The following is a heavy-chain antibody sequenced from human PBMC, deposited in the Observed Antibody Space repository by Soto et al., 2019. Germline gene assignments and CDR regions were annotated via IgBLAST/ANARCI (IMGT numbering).Heavy chain of an antibody. Sequence: EVQLLESGGGLVQPGGSLRLSCAASGFTFSSYALNWVRQAPGKGLEWVSVISGSGDNTYYADSVKGRFTISRGNSKNTLYLQMNSLRAEDTAVYYCAKDLGTDDFWSAYYTYYYMDVWGKGTTVTVSS. J-gene: IGHJ6*03. V-gene: IGHV3-23*01. D-gene: IGHD3-3*01. CDR2: ISGSGDNT. CDR3: AKDLGTDDFWSAYYTYYYMDV. CDR1: GFTFSSYA.